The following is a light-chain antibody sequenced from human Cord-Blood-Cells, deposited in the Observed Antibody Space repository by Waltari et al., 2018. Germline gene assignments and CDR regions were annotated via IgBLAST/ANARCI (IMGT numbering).Light chain of an antibody. CDR1: TLGAKY. V-gene: IGLV3-1*01. J-gene: IGLJ2*01. CDR2: QDS. CDR3: QAWDSSTVV. Sequence: SYELTQPPPLSVSPGHTASITRSRDTLGAKYACWYQQKPGQTPVLVIYQDSKRSSGIPGRFSGSNSGNTATLTISGNQAMDEADYCCQAWDSSTVVFGGGTKLTVL.